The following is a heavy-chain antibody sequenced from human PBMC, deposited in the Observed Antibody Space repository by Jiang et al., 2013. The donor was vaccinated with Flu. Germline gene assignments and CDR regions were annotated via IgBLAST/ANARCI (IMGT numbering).Heavy chain of an antibody. CDR3: ARVGYDNRGDY. J-gene: IGHJ4*02. D-gene: IGHD5-12*01. CDR2: IYPGDSDT. Sequence: KGLEWMGIIYPGDSDTRYSPSFQGQVTISADKSISTAYLQWSSLKASDTAMYYCARVGYDNRGDYWGQGTLVTVSS. V-gene: IGHV5-51*01.